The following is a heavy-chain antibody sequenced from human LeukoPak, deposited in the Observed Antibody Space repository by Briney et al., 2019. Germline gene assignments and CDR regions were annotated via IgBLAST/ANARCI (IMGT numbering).Heavy chain of an antibody. D-gene: IGHD3-22*01. Sequence: NPGGSLRLSCAASGFTFSDYYMSWIRQAPGKGLEWGSYISSSGSIIYYADSVKGRFTISRDNAKNSMYLQMNSLRAEDTAVYYCARGKYDSRPFLQHWGQGTLVTVSS. CDR1: GFTFSDYY. CDR3: ARGKYDSRPFLQH. V-gene: IGHV3-11*01. J-gene: IGHJ1*01. CDR2: ISSSGSII.